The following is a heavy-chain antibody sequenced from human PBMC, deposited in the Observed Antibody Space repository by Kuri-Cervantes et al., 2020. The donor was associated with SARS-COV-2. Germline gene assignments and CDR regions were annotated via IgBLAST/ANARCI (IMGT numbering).Heavy chain of an antibody. CDR2: ISAYNGNT. D-gene: IGHD1-26*01. CDR3: AKDGMRGSYYSHFDY. J-gene: IGHJ4*02. Sequence: ASVKVSCRASGYTFTSYGISWVRQAPGQGLEWMGWISAYNGNTNYAQKLQGRVTMTTDTSTSTAYMELRSLRSDDTAVYYCAKDGMRGSYYSHFDYWGQGTLVTVSS. CDR1: GYTFTSYG. V-gene: IGHV1-18*01.